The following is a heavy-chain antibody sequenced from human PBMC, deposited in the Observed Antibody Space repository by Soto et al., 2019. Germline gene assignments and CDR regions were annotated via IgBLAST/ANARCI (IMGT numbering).Heavy chain of an antibody. CDR2: INHSGTT. V-gene: IGHV4-34*01. Sequence: SETLSLTCAVSGGSFSGFYWTWIRQPPGEGLEWIGEINHSGTTNFSPSLRSRLTISLDSSKKHFSLKLTSMTAADAAVYYCARADRTLVTSYGLDVWGQGTTVTVS. D-gene: IGHD2-21*02. CDR3: ARADRTLVTSYGLDV. J-gene: IGHJ6*02. CDR1: GGSFSGFY.